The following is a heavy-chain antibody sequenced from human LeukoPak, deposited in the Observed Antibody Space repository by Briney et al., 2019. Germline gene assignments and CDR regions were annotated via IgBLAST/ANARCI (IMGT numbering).Heavy chain of an antibody. D-gene: IGHD5-12*01. CDR3: ARNENSGWGYFDY. Sequence: GGSLRLSCAASGFTFSNYGMNWVRQAPGKGLEWVSRISGTGGTTFYADSVKGRFTISRDNSKDTLYLQMNSLRAEDTAVYYCARNENSGWGYFDYWGQGTLVTVSS. J-gene: IGHJ4*02. CDR1: GFTFSNYG. CDR2: ISGTGGTT. V-gene: IGHV3-23*01.